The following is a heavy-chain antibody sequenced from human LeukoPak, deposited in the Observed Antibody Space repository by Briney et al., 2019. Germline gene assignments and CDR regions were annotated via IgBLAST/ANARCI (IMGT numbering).Heavy chain of an antibody. D-gene: IGHD3-22*01. J-gene: IGHJ4*02. Sequence: SGPTLVNPTQTLTLTGTFSGFSLSTSGVGVGWIRQPPGKALEWLALIYWDDDKRYSPSLKSRLTITKDTSKNQVVLTMTNMDPVDTATYYCAHRTYYYDSSGHAFDYWSQGTLVTVSS. CDR1: GFSLSTSGVG. CDR3: AHRTYYYDSSGHAFDY. CDR2: IYWDDDK. V-gene: IGHV2-5*02.